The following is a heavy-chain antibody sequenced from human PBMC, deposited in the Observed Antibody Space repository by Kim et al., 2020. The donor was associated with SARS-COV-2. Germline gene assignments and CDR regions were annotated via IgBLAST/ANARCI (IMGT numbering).Heavy chain of an antibody. Sequence: GGSLRLSCTASGFTFRSYAMSWVRQAPGKGLEWVSEISGSGGRTYYADSVKGRFTISRDNSKNMLYLQMNSLTADDTAVYFCANTDGDYVDGFDYWGQGTLATVSS. CDR1: GFTFRSYA. D-gene: IGHD4-17*01. V-gene: IGHV3-23*01. CDR2: ISGSGGRT. CDR3: ANTDGDYVDGFDY. J-gene: IGHJ4*02.